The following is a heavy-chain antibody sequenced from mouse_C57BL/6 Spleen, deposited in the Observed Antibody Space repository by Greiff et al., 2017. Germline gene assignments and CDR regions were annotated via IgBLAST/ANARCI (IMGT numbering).Heavy chain of an antibody. CDR2: ISYDGSN. D-gene: IGHD2-1*01. CDR1: GYSITSGYY. CDR3: AREDGNYVIYWYFDV. Sequence: DVQLQESGPGLVKPSQSLSLTCSVTGYSITSGYYWNWIRQFPGNKLEWMGYISYDGSNNYNPSLKNRISITRDTSKNQFFLKLNSVTTEDTATYYCAREDGNYVIYWYFDVWGTGTTVTVSS. J-gene: IGHJ1*03. V-gene: IGHV3-6*01.